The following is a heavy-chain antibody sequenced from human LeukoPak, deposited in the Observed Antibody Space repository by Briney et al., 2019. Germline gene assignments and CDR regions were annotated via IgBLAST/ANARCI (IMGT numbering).Heavy chain of an antibody. CDR2: ISSSSSLK. CDR3: VRGDNRDY. V-gene: IGHV3-21*01. Sequence: GGSLRLSCTASGFTFSSYSLNWVRQAPGKGLEWVSSISSSSSLKYYADSVKGRFTISRDNAKNSLFLQMNSLRAEDTAVYYCVRGDNRDYWGQGTLVTVSS. CDR1: GFTFSSYS. D-gene: IGHD2/OR15-2a*01. J-gene: IGHJ4*02.